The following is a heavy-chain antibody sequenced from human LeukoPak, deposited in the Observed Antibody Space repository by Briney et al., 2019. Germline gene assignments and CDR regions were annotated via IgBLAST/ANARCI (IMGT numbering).Heavy chain of an antibody. Sequence: ASVKVSCKASGYTFTSYYMHWVRQAPGQGLEWMGIINPSGGSTNYAQKFQGRVTMTRDMSTSTVYMELSSLRSEDTAVYYCARGAAGFLDYMDVWGKGTTVTVSS. D-gene: IGHD3-3*01. CDR1: GYTFTSYY. CDR3: ARGAAGFLDYMDV. J-gene: IGHJ6*03. CDR2: INPSGGST. V-gene: IGHV1-46*01.